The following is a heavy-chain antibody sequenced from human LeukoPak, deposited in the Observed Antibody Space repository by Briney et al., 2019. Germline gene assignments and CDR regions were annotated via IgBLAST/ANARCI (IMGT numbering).Heavy chain of an antibody. CDR3: AKESTTTGFDY. CDR1: GFTFSSYW. V-gene: IGHV3-30*18. D-gene: IGHD4-17*01. CDR2: ISYDGSNK. Sequence: GGSLRLSCAASGFTFSSYWMSWVRQAPGKGLEWVAVISYDGSNKYYADSVKGRFTISRDNSKNTLYLQMNSLRAEDTAVYYCAKESTTTGFDYWGQGTLVTVSS. J-gene: IGHJ4*02.